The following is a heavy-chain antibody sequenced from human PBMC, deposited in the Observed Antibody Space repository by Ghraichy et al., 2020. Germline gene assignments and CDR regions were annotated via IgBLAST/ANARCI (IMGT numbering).Heavy chain of an antibody. V-gene: IGHV4-4*09. D-gene: IGHD4-23*01. J-gene: IGHJ5*02. CDR3: ARFDYGGNSGFDP. CDR1: GGSISSYY. Sequence: ESLNISCTVSGGSISSYYWSWIRQPPGKGLEWVGYIYTSGSTHYNPSLKSRVTISVDTSNNQFSLKLSSVTATDTAVYYCARFDYGGNSGFDPWGQGTLVIVSS. CDR2: IYTSGST.